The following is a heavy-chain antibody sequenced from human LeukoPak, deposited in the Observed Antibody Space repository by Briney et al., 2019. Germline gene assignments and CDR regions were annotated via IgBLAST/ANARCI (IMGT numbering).Heavy chain of an antibody. CDR2: INHSGST. D-gene: IGHD6-13*01. J-gene: IGHJ4*02. Sequence: GSLRLSCAASGFTFRNYAMTWIRQPPGKGLEWIGEINHSGSTNYNPSLKSRVTISVDTSKNQFSLKLSSVTAADTAVYYCARGRENPLSIAAAGTFVYWGQGTLVTVSS. CDR1: GFTFRNYA. CDR3: ARGRENPLSIAAAGTFVY. V-gene: IGHV4-34*01.